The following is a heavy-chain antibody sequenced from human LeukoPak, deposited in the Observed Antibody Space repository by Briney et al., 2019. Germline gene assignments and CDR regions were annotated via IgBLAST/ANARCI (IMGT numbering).Heavy chain of an antibody. CDR2: ISAYNGNT. Sequence: ASVKVSCKASGYTFSDSGLTWVRQAPGQGLAWVGWISAYNGNTNYAQKPQGRLTFTTDKSPDTAYMEVRILTSVGPAIFYCVGARRRAGSMIVSGSEYDIWGQGTMVTVSS. CDR3: VGARRRAGSMIVSGSEYDI. CDR1: GYTFSDSG. V-gene: IGHV1-18*01. D-gene: IGHD3-22*01. J-gene: IGHJ3*02.